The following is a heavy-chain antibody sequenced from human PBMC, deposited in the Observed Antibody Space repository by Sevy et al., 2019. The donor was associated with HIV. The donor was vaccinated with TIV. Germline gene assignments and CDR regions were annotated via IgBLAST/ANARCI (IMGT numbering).Heavy chain of an antibody. D-gene: IGHD1-26*01. CDR3: ARDGSFGVYFDY. J-gene: IGHJ4*02. CDR2: IYYSGST. CDR1: GGSISSYY. V-gene: IGHV4-59*13. Sequence: SETLSLTCTVSGGSISSYYWSWIRQPPGKGLEWIGYIYYSGSTNYNPSLKSRVTISVDTSKNRFSLKLSSVTAADTAVYYCARDGSFGVYFDYWGQGTLVTVSS.